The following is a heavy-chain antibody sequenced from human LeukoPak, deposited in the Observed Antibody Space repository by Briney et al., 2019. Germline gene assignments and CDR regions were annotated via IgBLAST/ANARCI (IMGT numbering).Heavy chain of an antibody. CDR3: ARRAGIAARPRNYYMDV. Sequence: SETLSLTCTVSGGSISSYYWSWIRQPPGKGLEWIGYIYTSGSTNYNPSLKSRVTISVDTSKNQSSLKLSSVTAADTAVYYCARRAGIAARPRNYYMDVWGKGTTVTVSS. V-gene: IGHV4-4*09. CDR2: IYTSGST. J-gene: IGHJ6*03. CDR1: GGSISSYY. D-gene: IGHD6-6*01.